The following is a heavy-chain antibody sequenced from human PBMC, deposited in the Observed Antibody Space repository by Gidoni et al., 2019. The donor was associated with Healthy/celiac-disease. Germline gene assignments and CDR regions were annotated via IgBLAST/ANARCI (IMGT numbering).Heavy chain of an antibody. CDR1: GGSISSRSYY. J-gene: IGHJ3*02. D-gene: IGHD7-27*01. CDR2: IYYNGDT. CDR3: ARRTGADAFDI. Sequence: QLQLQESGPGLVKPSETLSLTCSVSGGSISSRSYYWGWIRQPPGKGLEWIGSIYYNGDTYSNPSLMSQVTMSVDTPKNQFSLKLSSVTAADTAVYYCARRTGADAFDIWGQGTMVTVSS. V-gene: IGHV4-39*01.